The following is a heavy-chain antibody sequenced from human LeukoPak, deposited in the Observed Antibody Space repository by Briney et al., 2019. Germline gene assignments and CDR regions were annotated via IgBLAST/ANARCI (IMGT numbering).Heavy chain of an antibody. CDR1: GFTFGTYW. CDR3: ARSYRRGGFDI. J-gene: IGHJ3*02. CDR2: ISSDGSAT. Sequence: GGSLRLSCAASGFTFGTYWMHWVRHAPGKGLVWVARISSDGSATIYTDSVRGRFTISRDNAKNSLYLQMNSLRVEDTAVYYCARSYRRGGFDIWGQGTMVTVSS. V-gene: IGHV3-74*01. D-gene: IGHD4-23*01.